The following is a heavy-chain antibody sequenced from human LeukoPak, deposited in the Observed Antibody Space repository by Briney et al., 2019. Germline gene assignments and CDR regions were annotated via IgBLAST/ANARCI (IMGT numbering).Heavy chain of an antibody. V-gene: IGHV1-69*13. CDR1: GGTFSSYA. CDR2: IIPIFGTA. Sequence: ASVTVSCTASGGTFSSYAISWVRQAPGQGLEWMGGIIPIFGTANYAQKFQGRVTIIADESTSTAYMELSSLRSEDTAVYYCARVSIAARSPYYYGMDVWGQGTTVTVSS. CDR3: ARVSIAARSPYYYGMDV. D-gene: IGHD6-6*01. J-gene: IGHJ6*02.